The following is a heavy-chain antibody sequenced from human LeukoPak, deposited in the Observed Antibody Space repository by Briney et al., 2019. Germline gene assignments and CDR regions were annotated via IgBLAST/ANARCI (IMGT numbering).Heavy chain of an antibody. CDR2: ISSSGSTI. J-gene: IGHJ6*03. CDR1: GFTFSDYY. Sequence: PGGSLRLSCAASGFTFSDYYMSWIRPAPGKGLEWVSYISSSGSTIYYADSVKGRFTISRDNAKNSLYLHMNSLRAEDTAVYYCARDRNYYYYMDVWGKGTTVTVSS. CDR3: ARDRNYYYYMDV. V-gene: IGHV3-11*01.